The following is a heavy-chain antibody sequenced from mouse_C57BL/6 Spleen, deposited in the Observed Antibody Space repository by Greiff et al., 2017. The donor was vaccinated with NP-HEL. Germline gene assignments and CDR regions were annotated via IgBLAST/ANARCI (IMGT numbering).Heavy chain of an antibody. CDR2: ISYDGSN. V-gene: IGHV3-6*01. CDR3: ARGPTGSFAY. CDR1: GYSITSGYY. D-gene: IGHD4-1*02. J-gene: IGHJ3*01. Sequence: DVQLQESGPGLVKPSQSLSLTCSVTGYSITSGYYWNWIRQFPGNKLEWMGYISYDGSNNYNPSLKNRISITRDTSKNQFFLKLNSVTTEDTATYYCARGPTGSFAYWGQGTLVTVSA.